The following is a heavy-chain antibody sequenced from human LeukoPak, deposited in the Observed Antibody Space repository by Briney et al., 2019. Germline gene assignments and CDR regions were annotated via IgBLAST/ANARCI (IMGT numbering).Heavy chain of an antibody. CDR3: VRHYSRYLDY. CDR2: ISYSGST. D-gene: IGHD6-13*01. Sequence: SETLSLTCTVSGGSISSYYWSWIRQPPGKGLEWIAYISYSGSTNYNPSLPSRVTISVDMSKNEFSLKLSSVTAADTAVYHCVRHYSRYLDYWGQGILVTVSS. J-gene: IGHJ4*02. V-gene: IGHV4-59*01. CDR1: GGSISSYY.